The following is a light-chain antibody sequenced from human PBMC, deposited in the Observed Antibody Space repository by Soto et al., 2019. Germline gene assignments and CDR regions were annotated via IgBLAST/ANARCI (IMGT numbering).Light chain of an antibody. Sequence: EIVVTQYPGTLSLSPGEGATLSCRASQSVSSNYLAWYQQKPGQAPRLLIYGASSRATGIPDRFSGSGSGTDFTLTISRLEPEDFAVYYCQQYGSSGTFGQGTKVDIK. CDR1: QSVSSNY. CDR3: QQYGSSGT. V-gene: IGKV3-20*01. J-gene: IGKJ1*01. CDR2: GAS.